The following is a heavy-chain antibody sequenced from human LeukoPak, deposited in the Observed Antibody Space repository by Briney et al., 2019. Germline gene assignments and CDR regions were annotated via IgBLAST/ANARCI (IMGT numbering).Heavy chain of an antibody. CDR2: IKEDGSEK. CDR1: GFPFSSSW. Sequence: GGSLRLSCAASGFPFSSSWMSWVRQVPGKGLAWVANIKEDGSEKYYGDSVRGRFTISRDNAKNSLYLQMNSLTAEDTAVYYCAKDQSYERRPWVGAFDIWGQGTMVSVSS. CDR3: AKDQSYERRPWVGAFDI. V-gene: IGHV3-7*01. J-gene: IGHJ3*02. D-gene: IGHD3-16*01.